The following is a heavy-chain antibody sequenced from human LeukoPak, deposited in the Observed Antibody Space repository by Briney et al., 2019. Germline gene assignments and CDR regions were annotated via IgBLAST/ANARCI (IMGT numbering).Heavy chain of an antibody. CDR1: GFTVSSNY. J-gene: IGHJ6*03. Sequence: GGSLRLSCAASGFTVSSNYMSWVRQAPGRGLEWVSVIYSGGSTYYADSVKGRFTISRDNSKNTLYLQMNRLRAEDTAVYYCARSSSGYYSYYYYYYMDVWGKGTTVTVSS. CDR2: IYSGGST. V-gene: IGHV3-53*01. D-gene: IGHD3-22*01. CDR3: ARSSSGYYSYYYYYYMDV.